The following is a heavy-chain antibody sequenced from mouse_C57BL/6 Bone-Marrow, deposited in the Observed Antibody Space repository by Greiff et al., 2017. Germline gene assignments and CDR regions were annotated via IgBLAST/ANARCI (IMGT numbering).Heavy chain of an antibody. CDR2: ISSGSSTI. V-gene: IGHV5-17*01. J-gene: IGHJ3*01. Sequence: EVKVVESGGGLVKPGGSLKLSCAASGFTFSDYGMHWVRQAPEKGLEWVAYISSGSSTIYYADTVKGRFTISRDNAKNTLFLQMTSLRSEDTARYYCARPHYYGSSYSWFAYWGQGTLVTVSA. D-gene: IGHD1-1*01. CDR3: ARPHYYGSSYSWFAY. CDR1: GFTFSDYG.